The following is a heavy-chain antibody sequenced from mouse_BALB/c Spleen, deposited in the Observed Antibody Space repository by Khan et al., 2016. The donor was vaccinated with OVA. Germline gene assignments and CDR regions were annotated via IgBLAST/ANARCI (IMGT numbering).Heavy chain of an antibody. CDR2: INTETGEP. J-gene: IGHJ1*01. CDR1: GYTFTDYS. V-gene: IGHV9-2-1*01. CDR3: AGRRHCYFDF. Sequence: QIQLVQSGPELKKPGETVKISCKASGYTFTDYSMHWVKQAPGKGLKWMGWINTETGEPTYADDFKGRFAFSLETSASTAYLQINNLKNEDTTTXFCAGRRHCYFDFWGAGTTVTVSS.